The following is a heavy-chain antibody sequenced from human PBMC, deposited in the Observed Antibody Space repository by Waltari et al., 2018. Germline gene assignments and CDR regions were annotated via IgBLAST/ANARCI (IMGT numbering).Heavy chain of an antibody. CDR3: AHSGPNYDYIWGSYRPSNWFDP. V-gene: IGHV2-5*01. D-gene: IGHD3-16*02. CDR1: GFSLSTSGVG. Sequence: QITLKESGPTLVKPTQPLTLTCTFSGFSLSTSGVGVGWIRQPPGKTLEWLALIYWTDDKRYSPSLKRRLSSTKDTSKNQVVLTMTNMDPVDTATYYCAHSGPNYDYIWGSYRPSNWFDPWGQGTLVTVSS. J-gene: IGHJ5*02. CDR2: IYWTDDK.